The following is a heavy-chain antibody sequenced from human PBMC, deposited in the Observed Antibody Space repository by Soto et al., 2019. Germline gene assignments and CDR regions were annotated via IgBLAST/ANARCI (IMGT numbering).Heavy chain of an antibody. CDR3: AHKATAKLTARVFDY. V-gene: IGHV2-5*02. J-gene: IGHJ4*02. CDR1: GFSLSTSGVG. Sequence: QITLKESGPPLVKPTQTLTLTCTFSGFSLSTSGVGVGWIRQPPGKALEWLAVIYWDDDNRYSPSLRSRLTFTKDTSKNQVVLTMTNMDPGDTATYYCAHKATAKLTARVFDYWGQGLLVTVSS. D-gene: IGHD2-21*02. CDR2: IYWDDDN.